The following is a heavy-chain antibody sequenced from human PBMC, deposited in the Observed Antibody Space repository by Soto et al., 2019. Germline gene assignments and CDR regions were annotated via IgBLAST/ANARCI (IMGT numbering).Heavy chain of an antibody. CDR3: ASGGYSYGYPRYFDY. D-gene: IGHD5-18*01. CDR2: IYYSGST. V-gene: IGHV4-59*08. J-gene: IGHJ4*02. CDR1: GGSISSYD. Sequence: PSETLSLTCTVSGGSISSYDWSWIRQPPGKGLEWIGYIYYSGSTNYNPSLKSRVTISVDTSKNQFSLKLSSVTAADTAVYYCASGGYSYGYPRYFDYWGQGTLVTVSS.